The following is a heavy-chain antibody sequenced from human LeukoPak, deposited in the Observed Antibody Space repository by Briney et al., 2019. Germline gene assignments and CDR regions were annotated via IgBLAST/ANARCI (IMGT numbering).Heavy chain of an antibody. D-gene: IGHD3-16*02. J-gene: IGHJ4*02. CDR3: AKRGGGPYDYVWGSYLPFDY. Sequence: PGGSLRLSCAASGFTFSSYAMSWVRQAPGKGLEWVSAISGSGGSTYYADSVKGRFTISRDNSKNTLYLQMNSLRAEDTAVYYCAKRGGGPYDYVWGSYLPFDYWGQGTLVTVSS. CDR1: GFTFSSYA. CDR2: ISGSGGST. V-gene: IGHV3-23*01.